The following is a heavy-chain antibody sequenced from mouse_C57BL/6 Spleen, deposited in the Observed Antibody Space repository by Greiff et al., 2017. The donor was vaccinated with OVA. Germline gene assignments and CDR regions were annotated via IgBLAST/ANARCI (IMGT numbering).Heavy chain of an antibody. CDR2: INPGSGGT. Sequence: VKLVESGAELVRPGTSVKVSCKASGYAFTNYLIEWVKQRPGQGLEWIGVINPGSGGTNYNEKFKGKATLTADKSSSTAYLQLSSLTSEHSAVYFRARWNGSPSWYFDVWGTGTTVTVSS. V-gene: IGHV1-54*01. D-gene: IGHD1-1*01. CDR3: ARWNGSPSWYFDV. J-gene: IGHJ1*03. CDR1: GYAFTNYL.